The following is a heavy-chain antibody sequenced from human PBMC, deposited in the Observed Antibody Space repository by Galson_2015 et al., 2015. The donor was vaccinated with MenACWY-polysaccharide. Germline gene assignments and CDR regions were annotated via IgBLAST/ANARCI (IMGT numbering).Heavy chain of an antibody. CDR2: IKQDGREK. CDR1: GFTISNYW. CDR3: ARILYY. V-gene: IGHV3-7*01. J-gene: IGHJ4*01. Sequence: SLRLSCAVSGFTISNYWMYWVRQAPGKGLEWVANIKQDGREKNYVGSVKGRFTISRDSAKYTLYLQMNSLRVEDTAVYYCARILYYWGQGTLVAVSS.